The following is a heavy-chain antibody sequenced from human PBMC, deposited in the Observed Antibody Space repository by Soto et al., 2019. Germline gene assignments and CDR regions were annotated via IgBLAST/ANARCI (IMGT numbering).Heavy chain of an antibody. CDR1: GITFSSYA. CDR2: ISASGGGT. D-gene: IGHD3-22*01. J-gene: IGHJ4*01. CDR3: ARDRDYRDSCGAPKYTNDF. Sequence: PGGSLRLSCAASGITFSSYAMSWVRQAPGKGLEWVSAISASGGGTYYADSVKGRFTISRDNSMNTLNLQMNSLRAEDTAVYYCARDRDYRDSCGAPKYTNDFWGQGTLVTVSA. V-gene: IGHV3-23*01.